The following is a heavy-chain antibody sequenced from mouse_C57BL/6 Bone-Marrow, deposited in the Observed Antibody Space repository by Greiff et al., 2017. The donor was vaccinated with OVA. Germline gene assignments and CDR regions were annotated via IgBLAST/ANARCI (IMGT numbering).Heavy chain of an antibody. CDR2: INPNNGGT. J-gene: IGHJ3*01. CDR3: DIDSAGYGAD. D-gene: IGHD3-2*02. V-gene: IGHV1-26*01. Sequence: VQLQQSGPELVKPGASVKISCKASGSTFTDYYMHWVKQSHGKSLEWIGDINPNNGGTSYNQKFKGKATLTVDKSTSTAYMELRSLTSEDSAVYYCDIDSAGYGADWGKGTLVTVSA. CDR1: GSTFTDYY.